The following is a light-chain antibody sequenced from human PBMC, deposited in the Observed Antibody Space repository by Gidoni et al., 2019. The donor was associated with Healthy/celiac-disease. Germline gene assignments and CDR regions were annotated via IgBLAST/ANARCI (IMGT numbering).Light chain of an antibody. J-gene: IGKJ1*01. V-gene: IGKV1-39*01. CDR3: QQSYSTPWT. CDR2: AAS. Sequence: LQMTQSPSSLSASVGDRVTITCRASQSISSYLNWYQQKPGKAPKLLIYAASSLQSGVPSRFSGSGSGTDFPLTISSLQPEDFATYYCQQSYSTPWTFGQGTKVEIK. CDR1: QSISSY.